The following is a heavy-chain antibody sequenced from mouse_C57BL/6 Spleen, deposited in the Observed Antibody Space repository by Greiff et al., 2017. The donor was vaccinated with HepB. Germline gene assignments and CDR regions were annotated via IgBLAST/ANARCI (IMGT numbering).Heavy chain of an antibody. CDR3: ARGGTYYDYHWYFDV. Sequence: VQLKQSGPELVKPGASVKISCKASGYTFTDYYMNWVKQSHGKSLEWIGDINPNNGGTSYNQKFKGKATLTVDKSSSTAYMELRSLTSEDSAVYYCARGGTYYDYHWYFDVWGTGTTVTVSS. CDR2: INPNNGGT. D-gene: IGHD2-4*01. CDR1: GYTFTDYY. V-gene: IGHV1-26*01. J-gene: IGHJ1*03.